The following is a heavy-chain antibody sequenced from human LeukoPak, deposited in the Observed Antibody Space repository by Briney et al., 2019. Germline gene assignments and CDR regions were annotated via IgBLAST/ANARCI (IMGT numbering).Heavy chain of an antibody. CDR2: INHSGST. J-gene: IGHJ6*03. V-gene: IGHV4-34*01. D-gene: IGHD2-2*01. CDR1: GGSFSGYY. Sequence: SETLSLTCAVYGGSFSGYYWSWIRQPPGKGLEWIGEINHSGSTNYNPSLKSRVTISVDTSKNQFSLKLSSVTAANTAVYYCARSQPKLYCSSTSCSPWYYYYMDVWGKGTTVTISS. CDR3: ARSQPKLYCSSTSCSPWYYYYMDV.